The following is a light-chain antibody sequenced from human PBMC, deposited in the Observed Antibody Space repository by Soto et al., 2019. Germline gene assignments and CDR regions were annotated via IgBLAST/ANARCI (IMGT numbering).Light chain of an antibody. CDR3: LQPNSSPRT. Sequence: DIQMTQSPSSVSASVGDRVTITCRASQAISTWLAWYQQKPGKAPKLLISAASNLQTGVPSRFSGRASGTYFTLTLTSLHPEDLSTYYRLQPNSSPRTFGQGTKVEIK. CDR1: QAISTW. V-gene: IGKV1D-12*01. J-gene: IGKJ1*01. CDR2: AAS.